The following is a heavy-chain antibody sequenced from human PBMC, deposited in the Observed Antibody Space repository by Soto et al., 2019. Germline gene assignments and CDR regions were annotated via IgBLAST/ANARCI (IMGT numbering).Heavy chain of an antibody. Sequence: GGSLRLSCSASGFTFSDRGFHWVRQAPGKGLEWVAVISYDGSDKYYADSVKGRFTIFRENVKNSLYLQIDHLRVGDAAVYFCARGKHDDYDYYYGMDVWGQGTTVTVSS. V-gene: IGHV3-30*03. CDR2: ISYDGSDK. CDR3: ARGKHDDYDYYYGMDV. J-gene: IGHJ6*02. CDR1: GFTFSDRG.